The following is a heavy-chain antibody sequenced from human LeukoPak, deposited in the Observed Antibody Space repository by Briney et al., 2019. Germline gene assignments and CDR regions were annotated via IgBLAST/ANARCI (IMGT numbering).Heavy chain of an antibody. V-gene: IGHV1-24*01. J-gene: IGHJ6*02. D-gene: IGHD6-13*01. Sequence: ASVKVSCKVSGYTLTELSMHWVRQPPGKGLEWMGGFDPEDGETIYAQKFQGRVTMTEDTSTDTAYMELSSLRSEDTAVYYCATGPPGSSPVWGMDVWGQGTTVTVSS. CDR3: ATGPPGSSPVWGMDV. CDR1: GYTLTELS. CDR2: FDPEDGET.